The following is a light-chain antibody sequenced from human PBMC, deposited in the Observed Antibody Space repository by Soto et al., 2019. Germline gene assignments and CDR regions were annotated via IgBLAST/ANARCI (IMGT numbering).Light chain of an antibody. J-gene: IGKJ5*01. CDR2: GAS. CDR1: QSVSSN. Sequence: EVVMTQSPATLSVSQGERATLSCGASQSVSSNLAWYQQKPGQAPRLLIYGASTRATGIPARFSGSGSGTEFTLTISSLQSEDFAVYYCQQYNNWPPITFGQGTRLEIK. CDR3: QQYNNWPPIT. V-gene: IGKV3-15*01.